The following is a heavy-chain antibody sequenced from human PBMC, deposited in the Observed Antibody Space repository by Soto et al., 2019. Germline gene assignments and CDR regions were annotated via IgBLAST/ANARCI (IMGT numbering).Heavy chain of an antibody. D-gene: IGHD3-22*01. CDR3: ARDLRSSDSSGYYTYFDY. CDR1: GGSISSGGYY. Sequence: SETLSITCTVSGGSISSGGYYWSWIRQHPGKGLEWIGYIYYSGSTYYNPSLKSRVTISVDTSKNQFSLKLSSVTAADTAVYYYARDLRSSDSSGYYTYFDYSDKGHMVSVSS. V-gene: IGHV4-31*03. CDR2: IYYSGST. J-gene: IGHJ4*02.